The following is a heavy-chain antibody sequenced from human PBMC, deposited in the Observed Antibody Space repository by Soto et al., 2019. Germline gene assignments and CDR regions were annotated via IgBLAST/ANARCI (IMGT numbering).Heavy chain of an antibody. V-gene: IGHV4-39*01. D-gene: IGHD6-6*01. CDR1: GGSIISSTYY. CDR2: MYYTGNK. Sequence: PSETLSLTCTVSGGSIISSTYYWDWIRQPPGKGLEWIGAMYYTGNKNYNPSLESRVTMSVDTSKNQFSLKLSSVTPTDTAVYYCARRSSSSLGSLFDPWGRGILVTVSS. CDR3: ARRSSSSLGSLFDP. J-gene: IGHJ5*02.